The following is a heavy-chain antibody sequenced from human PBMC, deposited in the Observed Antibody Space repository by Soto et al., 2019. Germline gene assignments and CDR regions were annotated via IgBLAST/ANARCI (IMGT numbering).Heavy chain of an antibody. D-gene: IGHD2-21*01. CDR3: AGVNNARDCYHGPFDH. J-gene: IGHJ4*02. Sequence: QVQLVESGGGVVQPGRSLRLSCAASGFTFSSYGMHWVRQAPGKGLEWVAVIWYDGSYKHHADSVKGRFTISRDNSKNTPNLQMNSLRAEDTGVYFWAGVNNARDCYHGPFDHWGQGTLVTLSS. CDR1: GFTFSSYG. CDR2: IWYDGSYK. V-gene: IGHV3-33*01.